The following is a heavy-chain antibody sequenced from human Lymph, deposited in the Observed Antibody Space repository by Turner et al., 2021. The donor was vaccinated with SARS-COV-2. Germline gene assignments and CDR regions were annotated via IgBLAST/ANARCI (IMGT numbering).Heavy chain of an antibody. V-gene: IGHV1-24*01. CDR2: FDPEDGET. Sequence: QVQLVQSGGEVKKPGASVKVSCKVSGYTLTELSIHWVRQAPGKGLEWMGGFDPEDGETIYAQKFQGRVTMTEDTSTDTAYMEMSSLRSEDTAVYYCATLKSNWKILTGRYYFDFWGQGTLVTVSS. J-gene: IGHJ4*02. D-gene: IGHD1-1*01. CDR1: GYTLTELS. CDR3: ATLKSNWKILTGRYYFDF.